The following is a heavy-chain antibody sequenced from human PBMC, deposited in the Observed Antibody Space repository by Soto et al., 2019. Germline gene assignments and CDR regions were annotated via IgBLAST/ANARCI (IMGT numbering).Heavy chain of an antibody. J-gene: IGHJ4*02. V-gene: IGHV4-59*08. CDR1: GGSISSYY. Sequence: QVQLQESGPGLVKPSETLSLTCTVSGGSISSYYWSWIRQPPGKGLEWIGYIYYSGSTNYNPSLKSRVTISVDTSKNQFSLKLSSVTAADTAVYYCARHDGKWARWYPDYWGQGTLVTVSS. CDR3: ARHDGKWARWYPDY. CDR2: IYYSGST. D-gene: IGHD6-13*01.